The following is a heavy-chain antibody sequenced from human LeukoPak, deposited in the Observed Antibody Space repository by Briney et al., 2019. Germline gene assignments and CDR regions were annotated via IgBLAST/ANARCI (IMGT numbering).Heavy chain of an antibody. CDR3: ARATRIAAAGYNDAFDI. V-gene: IGHV1-46*01. D-gene: IGHD6-13*01. CDR2: INHSGGST. CDR1: GYTFTSYY. Sequence: ASVKVSCKASGYTFTSYYMHWVRQAPGQGLEWMGLINHSGGSTSYAQKFQGRVTMTRDTSTSTVYMELSSLRSEDTAVYYCARATRIAAAGYNDAFDIWGQGTMVTVSS. J-gene: IGHJ3*02.